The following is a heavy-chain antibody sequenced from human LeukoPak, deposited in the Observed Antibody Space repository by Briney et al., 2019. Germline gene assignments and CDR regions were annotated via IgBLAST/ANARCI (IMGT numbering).Heavy chain of an antibody. V-gene: IGHV4-39*07. Sequence: SETLSLTCTVSGGSISSSSYYWGWIRQPPGKGLEWIGEIYHSGSTNYNPSLKSRVTISVDKSKNQFSLKLSSVTAADTAVYYCARGTNLWFGELLPPQPVDYWGQGTLVTVSS. CDR2: IYHSGST. CDR3: ARGTNLWFGELLPPQPVDY. J-gene: IGHJ4*02. CDR1: GGSISSSSYY. D-gene: IGHD3-10*01.